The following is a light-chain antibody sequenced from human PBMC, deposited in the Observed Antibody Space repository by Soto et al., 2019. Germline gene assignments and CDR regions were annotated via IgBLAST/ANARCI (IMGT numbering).Light chain of an antibody. CDR3: LQHNSYSWT. J-gene: IGKJ1*01. CDR1: HDIKND. Sequence: DIQMTQSPSSLSASVGDRVTITCRASHDIKNDLDWYQQKPGKGPKRLIYAASSLQSGVPSRFSGSGSGTEFTLTISSLQSEDFATYYCLQHNSYSWTFGQGTQVEIK. CDR2: AAS. V-gene: IGKV1-17*01.